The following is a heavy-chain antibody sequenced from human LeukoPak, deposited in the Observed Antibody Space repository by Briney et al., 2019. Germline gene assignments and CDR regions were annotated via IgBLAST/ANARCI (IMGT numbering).Heavy chain of an antibody. CDR3: ARDFYYESRASGY. Sequence: GASVKVSCKASGGTFSSYAISWVRQAPGQGLEWMGWISAYNGNKNYAQKFQGRVTMTTDTSTSTAYMELRSLRSDDAAVYYCARDFYYESRASGYWGQGTLVTVSS. D-gene: IGHD3-22*01. V-gene: IGHV1-18*01. CDR1: GGTFSSYA. CDR2: ISAYNGNK. J-gene: IGHJ4*02.